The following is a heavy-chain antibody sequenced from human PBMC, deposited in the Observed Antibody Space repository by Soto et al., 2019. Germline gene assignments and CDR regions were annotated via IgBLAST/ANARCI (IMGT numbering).Heavy chain of an antibody. V-gene: IGHV4-39*01. CDR3: GSLKTYYYDSSGYPQKFLGAEYFQD. Sequence: SETLSLTCTVSSGSISTVNHYWGWIRQPPGKGLEWIGTVYSDGSTFSNPSLKSRVTIFVDMSKNQFSLRLSSVTAADTAVYYCGSLKTYYYDSSGYPQKFLGAEYFQDWGQGTLVTVSS. CDR1: SGSISTVNHY. D-gene: IGHD3-22*01. J-gene: IGHJ1*01. CDR2: VYSDGST.